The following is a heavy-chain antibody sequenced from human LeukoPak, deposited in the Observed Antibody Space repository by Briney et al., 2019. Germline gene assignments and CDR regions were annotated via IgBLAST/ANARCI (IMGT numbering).Heavy chain of an antibody. V-gene: IGHV1-46*01. J-gene: IGHJ4*02. CDR1: GYTFTSYY. CDR3: ARDQAPTPLIVLMGGGIDY. CDR2: INPSGGST. Sequence: ASVKVSCKASGYTFTSYYMHWVRQAPGQGLEWMGIINPSGGSTSYAQKFQGRVTMTRDMSTSTVYMELSSLRSEDTAVYYCARDQAPTPLIVLMGGGIDYWGQGTLFTVSS. D-gene: IGHD2-8*01.